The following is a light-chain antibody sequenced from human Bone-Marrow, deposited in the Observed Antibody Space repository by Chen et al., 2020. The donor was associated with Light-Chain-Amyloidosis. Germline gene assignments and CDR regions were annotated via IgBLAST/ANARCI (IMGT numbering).Light chain of an antibody. Sequence: YVLTQAPSVSVAPGKTARITCGGNNIGRKSVHWYQQKPGQAPVVVIYNDSDRPSGIPERFSGSNSGNTATLTISRVEAGDEADYYCQVWDGTSDRVVFGGGTKLTVL. V-gene: IGLV3-21*04. J-gene: IGLJ2*01. CDR3: QVWDGTSDRVV. CDR1: NIGRKS. CDR2: NDS.